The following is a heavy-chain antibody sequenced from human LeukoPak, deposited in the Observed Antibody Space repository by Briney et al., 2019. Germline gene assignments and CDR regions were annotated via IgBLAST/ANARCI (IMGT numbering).Heavy chain of an antibody. CDR2: IITILGIA. Sequence: ASVKVSCKPSGGTFSSYAISWGRQAPGQGLEWMGRIITILGIANYAQKFQGRVTITAGKSTSTAYMELSSLRSEDTAVYYCARAYSVVAANNWFDPWGQGTLVTVSS. J-gene: IGHJ5*02. CDR1: GGTFSSYA. CDR3: ARAYSVVAANNWFDP. D-gene: IGHD2-15*01. V-gene: IGHV1-69*04.